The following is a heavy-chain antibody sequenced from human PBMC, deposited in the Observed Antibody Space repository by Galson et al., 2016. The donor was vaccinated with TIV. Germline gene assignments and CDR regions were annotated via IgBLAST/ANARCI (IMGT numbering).Heavy chain of an antibody. J-gene: IGHJ4*02. CDR1: GGYINSFF. V-gene: IGHV4-59*12. D-gene: IGHD3-10*01. CDR2: IYYNGTT. Sequence: ETLSLTCFVSGGYINSFFWTWIRQPPGKGLEWIGSIYYNGTTNYLPSLTSRVTMSIDTSKNHFSLKLRSVTAADTAIYYCAGTIYNGSQSPPAPFDTWGRGTLVAVSS. CDR3: AGTIYNGSQSPPAPFDT.